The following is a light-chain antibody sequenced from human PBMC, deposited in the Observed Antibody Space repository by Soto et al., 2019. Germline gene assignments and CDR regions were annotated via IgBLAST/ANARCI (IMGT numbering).Light chain of an antibody. J-gene: IGKJ1*01. Sequence: EIVLTQSPGTLSLSPGERGTLSCRASQSVSSNYLACYQQKPGQAPRPLIYSAFSRATGIPDRFSGSGSGTDFSRSISSLEPEDSALSSCKYYGSSPWTFGQGTKVEIK. CDR1: QSVSSNY. V-gene: IGKV3-20*01. CDR2: SAF. CDR3: KYYGSSPWT.